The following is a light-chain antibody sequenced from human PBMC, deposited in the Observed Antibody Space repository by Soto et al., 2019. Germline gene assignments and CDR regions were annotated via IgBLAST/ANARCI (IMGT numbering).Light chain of an antibody. Sequence: QSALTQPASVSGSPGQSITISCTGTSSDVGGYNYVSWYQQHPGKAPKLMIYEVSNRPSGVSNRFSGSKSGNTASLTIPGLQAEDEADYYCSSYTSSSTLLFGGGTQLTVL. CDR3: SSYTSSSTLL. CDR2: EVS. CDR1: SSDVGGYNY. J-gene: IGLJ2*01. V-gene: IGLV2-14*01.